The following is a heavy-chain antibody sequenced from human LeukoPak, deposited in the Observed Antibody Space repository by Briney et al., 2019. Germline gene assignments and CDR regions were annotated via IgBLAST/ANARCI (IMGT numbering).Heavy chain of an antibody. J-gene: IGHJ4*02. CDR1: GFTLNSNW. D-gene: IGHD3-10*01. V-gene: IGHV3-74*01. Sequence: PGGSLRLSCAVSGFTLNSNWIHWVRQAPGQGPVWVSRINEDGRGTSYADSVKGRFTISKDDAKNTVYLQMNSLRVEDTAVYYCVHGWASYGSGSSEFFDYWGQGSLVTVSS. CDR3: VHGWASYGSGSSEFFDY. CDR2: INEDGRGT.